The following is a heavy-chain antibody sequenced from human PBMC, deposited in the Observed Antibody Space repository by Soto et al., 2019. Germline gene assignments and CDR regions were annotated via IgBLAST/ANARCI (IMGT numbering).Heavy chain of an antibody. J-gene: IGHJ4*02. D-gene: IGHD2-15*01. CDR3: ARQVHPGYSSX. CDR1: GYTFTSYD. CDR2: INPTSEYT. Sequence: VSVKVSCKASGYTFTSYDINWVRQAPGQGLEWVGWINPTSEYTAHAQRFQGRVTLTREISTATAYMELGSLTSEDTAVYFCARQVHPGYSSXWGPGTQVTVSX. V-gene: IGHV1-8*01.